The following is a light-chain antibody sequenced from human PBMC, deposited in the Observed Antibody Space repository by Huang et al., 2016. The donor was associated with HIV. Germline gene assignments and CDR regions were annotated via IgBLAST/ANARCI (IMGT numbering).Light chain of an antibody. CDR3: QQFGSSPPYS. J-gene: IGKJ2*03. V-gene: IGKV3-20*01. CDR1: QTVTNNY. CDR2: GAS. Sequence: IVLTQSPDTLSLSPGERATLSCRAIQTVTNNYLAWYQQRPGQAPRLLIYGASTRATGIPDRFRGSGSGTDFTLTISRLEPKDFVVYYCQQFGSSPPYSFGQGTKLEIK.